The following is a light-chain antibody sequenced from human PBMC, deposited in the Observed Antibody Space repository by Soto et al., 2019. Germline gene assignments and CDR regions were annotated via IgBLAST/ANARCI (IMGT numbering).Light chain of an antibody. Sequence: IQLTQSPSSLSSSVGDIVTITCRASQGISRYLAWYQQKPGKVPKLLIYAASTLQSGVPSRFSGRGSGTDFTLTISSLQPEDFATYYCQQLNSYPLTFGGGTKVEIK. CDR3: QQLNSYPLT. CDR1: QGISRY. V-gene: IGKV1-9*01. CDR2: AAS. J-gene: IGKJ4*01.